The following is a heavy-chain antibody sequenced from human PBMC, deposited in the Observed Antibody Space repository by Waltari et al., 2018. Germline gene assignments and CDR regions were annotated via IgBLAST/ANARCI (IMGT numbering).Heavy chain of an antibody. CDR3: AHRIYGVSLRTYYFNY. V-gene: IGHV2-5*02. Sequence: QITLNESGPTLVRPTQTLTLTCTCSGFSLTASGVGVGWIRQPPGKALEWLALIYWDDDKRYNPSLKDRLTVTKDTSKNQVVLTMTNVDPVDSGIYYCAHRIYGVSLRTYYFNYWGQGTLVTVSS. CDR2: IYWDDDK. J-gene: IGHJ4*02. CDR1: GFSLTASGVG. D-gene: IGHD3-10*01.